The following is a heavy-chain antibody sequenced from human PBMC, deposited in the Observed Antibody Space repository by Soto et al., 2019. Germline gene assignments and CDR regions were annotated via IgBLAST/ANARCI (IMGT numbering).Heavy chain of an antibody. Sequence: SGPTLVNPTQTLTLTCAFSGFSLSTSGVGVGWIRQPPGKALEWLALIYWNDDKRYSPSLKSRLTITKDTSKNQVVLTMTNMDPVETATYYCAHSNSLWRWLQFIRGPNWFDPWGQGTLVTVSS. J-gene: IGHJ5*02. CDR2: IYWNDDK. CDR3: AHSNSLWRWLQFIRGPNWFDP. D-gene: IGHD5-12*01. V-gene: IGHV2-5*01. CDR1: GFSLSTSGVG.